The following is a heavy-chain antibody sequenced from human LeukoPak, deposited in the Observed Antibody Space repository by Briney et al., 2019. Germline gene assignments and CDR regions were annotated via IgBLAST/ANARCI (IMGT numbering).Heavy chain of an antibody. J-gene: IGHJ5*02. CDR2: IMPLFGTA. Sequence: SVKVSCKASGYTFTSYDINWVRQATGQGLEWLGGIMPLFGTAGYAQKFQGRVTITKDESTRTVYLELTSLTSDDTAVYYCARDVHGDYGSGWFDPWGQGTLVSVSP. CDR3: ARDVHGDYGSGWFDP. D-gene: IGHD4-17*01. V-gene: IGHV1-69*05. CDR1: GYTFTSYD.